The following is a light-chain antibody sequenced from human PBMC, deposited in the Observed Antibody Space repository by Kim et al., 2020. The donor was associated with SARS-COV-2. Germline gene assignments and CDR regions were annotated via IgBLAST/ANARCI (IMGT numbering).Light chain of an antibody. CDR3: QHYGNSLT. Sequence: SLSPGERSTPSCRASQSVSSYLAWYQQKPGQAPRLLIYDASNRATGIPARFSGSGSGTDFTLTISRLEPEDFAVYYCQHYGNSLTFGGGTKVDIK. CDR2: DAS. J-gene: IGKJ4*01. V-gene: IGKV3-11*01. CDR1: QSVSSY.